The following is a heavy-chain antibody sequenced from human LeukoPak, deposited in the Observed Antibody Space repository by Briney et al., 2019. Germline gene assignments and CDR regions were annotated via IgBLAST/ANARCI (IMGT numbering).Heavy chain of an antibody. CDR3: AKEGITMVRGVEVPYYGMDV. CDR1: GFTFDDYA. J-gene: IGHJ6*02. D-gene: IGHD3-10*01. Sequence: GRSLRLSCAASGFTFDDYAMPWVRQAPGKGLEWVSGISWNSGSIGYADSVKGRFTISRDNAKNSLYLQMNSLRAEDTALYYCAKEGITMVRGVEVPYYGMDVWGQGTTVTVSS. CDR2: ISWNSGSI. V-gene: IGHV3-9*01.